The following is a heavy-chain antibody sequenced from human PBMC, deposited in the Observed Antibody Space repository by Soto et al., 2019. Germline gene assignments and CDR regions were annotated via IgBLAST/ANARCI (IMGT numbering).Heavy chain of an antibody. V-gene: IGHV3-21*01. CDR3: ARDRDNWNDKYDAFDI. Sequence: GGSLRLSCAASGFTFSSYSMNWVRQAPGKGLEWVSSISSSSSYIYYADSVKGRFTISRDNAKNSLYLQMNSLRAEDTAVYYCARDRDNWNDKYDAFDIWGQGTMVTVSS. CDR2: ISSSSSYI. CDR1: GFTFSSYS. D-gene: IGHD1-20*01. J-gene: IGHJ3*02.